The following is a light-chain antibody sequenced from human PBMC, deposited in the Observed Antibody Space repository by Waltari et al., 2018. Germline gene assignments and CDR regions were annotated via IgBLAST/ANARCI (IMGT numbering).Light chain of an antibody. Sequence: DIVMTQSPDSLAVSLGERATINCKSSQTVLYSTKNKNYLTWYQQKPGQPPKLLIYWASTRASGVPDRFTGRGSGTDFTLTISSLQAEDVAVYYCQQFYTTPWTFGQGTRVEIK. J-gene: IGKJ1*01. CDR1: QTVLYSTKNKNY. CDR2: WAS. V-gene: IGKV4-1*01. CDR3: QQFYTTPWT.